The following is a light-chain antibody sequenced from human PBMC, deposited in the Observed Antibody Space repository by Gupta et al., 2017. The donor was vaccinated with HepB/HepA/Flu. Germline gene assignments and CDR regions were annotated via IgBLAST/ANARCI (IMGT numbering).Light chain of an antibody. CDR3: HQYGSSPPT. CDR2: GAS. CDR1: QSVSSSY. J-gene: IGKJ1*01. V-gene: IGKV3-20*01. Sequence: EIVLTQSPGTLSLSPGERATLSCRASQSVSSSYLAWYQQKPGQAPRLLIYGASSRATGIPDRFSGSGSGTAFTLTIIRLEPEDFAVSYCHQYGSSPPTFGPGTXVEIK.